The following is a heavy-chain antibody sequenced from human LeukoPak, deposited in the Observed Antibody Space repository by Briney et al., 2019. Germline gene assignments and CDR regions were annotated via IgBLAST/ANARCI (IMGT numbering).Heavy chain of an antibody. CDR1: GGTFSSYA. CDR3: ARGSIAAAGETIDY. J-gene: IGHJ4*02. D-gene: IGHD6-13*01. CDR2: IIPIFGIA. Sequence: SVKVSCKASGGTFSSYAISWVRQAPGQGLGWMGRIIPIFGIANYAQKFQGRVTITADKSTSTAYMELSSLRSEDTAVYYCARGSIAAAGETIDYWGQGTLVTVSS. V-gene: IGHV1-69*04.